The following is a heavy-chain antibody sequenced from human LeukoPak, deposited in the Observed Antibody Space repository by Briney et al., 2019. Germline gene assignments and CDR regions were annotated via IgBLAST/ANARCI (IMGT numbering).Heavy chain of an antibody. Sequence: ASVKVSCKASGYTFNNYYMHWVRQAPGQGLEWMGIINPSGGGTSYAQKFQGRVTMTRDTSTSTVYMELSSLRSDDTAVYYCAGVGSQRLYSSAWYTIDSWGQGTPVTVSS. V-gene: IGHV1-46*02. CDR1: GYTFNNYY. D-gene: IGHD6-19*01. CDR2: INPSGGGT. J-gene: IGHJ4*02. CDR3: AGVGSQRLYSSAWYTIDS.